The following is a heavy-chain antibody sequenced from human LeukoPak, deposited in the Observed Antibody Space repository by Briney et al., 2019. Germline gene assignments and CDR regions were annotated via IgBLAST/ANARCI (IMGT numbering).Heavy chain of an antibody. CDR3: ARGSCSSSSCYERLNGLDV. V-gene: IGHV3-13*01. CDR1: GFTFSNYD. D-gene: IGHD2-2*01. CDR2: FHTAGDT. J-gene: IGHJ6*02. Sequence: GRSLTLSCAASGFTFSNYDMHWLHQATGKGLEWVSAFHTAGDTHYSGSVKGRFATSRENAKNSFYLQMNNLRAGDTAVYYCARGSCSSSSCYERLNGLDVWGQGTPVTVSS.